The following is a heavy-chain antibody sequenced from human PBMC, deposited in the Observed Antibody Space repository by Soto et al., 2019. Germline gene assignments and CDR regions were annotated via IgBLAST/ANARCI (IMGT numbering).Heavy chain of an antibody. CDR2: ISGSADRT. V-gene: IGHV3-23*01. J-gene: IGHJ3*02. Sequence: EVQLLESGGGLIQPGGSLRLSCAASGFTFSSYAMNWVRQSPGKGLEWVSLISGSADRTYYTDSVKGRFTISRDNSMNTLYLQMSSLRAEETAVYYCVREGRSSPSCNTGCAFDIWGQGTMVTVSS. D-gene: IGHD2-2*02. CDR1: GFTFSSYA. CDR3: VREGRSSPSCNTGCAFDI.